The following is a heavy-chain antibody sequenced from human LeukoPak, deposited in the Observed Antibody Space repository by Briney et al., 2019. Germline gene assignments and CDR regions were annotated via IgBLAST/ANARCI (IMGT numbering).Heavy chain of an antibody. CDR1: GGSISSGGSY. CDR3: ARSTDMVRGVIGY. Sequence: PSETLSLTCTVSGGSISSGGSYWPRIRQHPGKGLEWIGYIYYSGSTYYNPSLQSRLTISIDTSNNQFSLKLSSATAADTAVYYCARSTDMVRGVIGYWGQGTLVTVSS. J-gene: IGHJ4*02. D-gene: IGHD3-10*01. CDR2: IYYSGST. V-gene: IGHV4-31*03.